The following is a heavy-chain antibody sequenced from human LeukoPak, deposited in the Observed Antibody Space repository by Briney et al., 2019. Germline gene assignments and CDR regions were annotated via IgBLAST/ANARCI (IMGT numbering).Heavy chain of an antibody. Sequence: GGSLRLSCAASGFTFSSYGMHWVRQAPGKGLEWVAFIRYDGSNKYYADSVRGRFTISRDNSKNTLYLQMNSLRAEDTAVYYCAKPFSPYYYDSSGHYYYYYMDVWGKGTTVTISS. D-gene: IGHD3-22*01. CDR3: AKPFSPYYYDSSGHYYYYYMDV. CDR2: IRYDGSNK. CDR1: GFTFSSYG. V-gene: IGHV3-30*02. J-gene: IGHJ6*03.